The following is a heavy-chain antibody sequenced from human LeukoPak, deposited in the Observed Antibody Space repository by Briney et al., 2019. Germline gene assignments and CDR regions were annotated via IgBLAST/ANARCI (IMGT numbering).Heavy chain of an antibody. V-gene: IGHV3-48*04. D-gene: IGHD6-13*01. CDR1: GFTFSAYP. J-gene: IGHJ4*02. CDR2: ISGSGDII. Sequence: GGSLRLSCTASGFTFSAYPMTWVRQAPGKGLEWVSYISGSGDIIYYADSVKGRFTISRDNAKNSLYLQMDSLRAVDTAIYYCARDMTITGADDYWGQGTLVTVSS. CDR3: ARDMTITGADDY.